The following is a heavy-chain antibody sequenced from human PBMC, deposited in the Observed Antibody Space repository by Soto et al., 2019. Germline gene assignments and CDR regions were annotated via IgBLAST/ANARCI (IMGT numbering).Heavy chain of an antibody. D-gene: IGHD2-15*01. V-gene: IGHV3-30-3*01. J-gene: IGHJ5*02. CDR2: ISYDGSNK. CDR3: ARAQYCSGGSCYSPWFDP. Sequence: GGSLRLSCAASGFTFSSYAMHWVRQAPGKGLEWVAVISYDGSNKYYADSVKGRFTISRDNSKNTLYLQMNSLRAEDTAVYYCARAQYCSGGSCYSPWFDPWGQGTLVTVSS. CDR1: GFTFSSYA.